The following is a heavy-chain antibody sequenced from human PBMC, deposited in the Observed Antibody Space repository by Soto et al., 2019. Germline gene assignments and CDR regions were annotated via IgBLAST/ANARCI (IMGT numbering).Heavy chain of an antibody. CDR1: GFTFSSYA. CDR2: ISGSGGST. Sequence: EVQLLESGGGLVQPGGSLRLSCAASGFTFSSYAMSWVRQAPGKGLEWVSAISGSGGSTYYADSVKGRFTISRDNSKNTRYLQMNSLRAEDTAVYYCAKDHSSGWYEWDYWGQGTLVTVSS. D-gene: IGHD6-19*01. V-gene: IGHV3-23*01. CDR3: AKDHSSGWYEWDY. J-gene: IGHJ4*02.